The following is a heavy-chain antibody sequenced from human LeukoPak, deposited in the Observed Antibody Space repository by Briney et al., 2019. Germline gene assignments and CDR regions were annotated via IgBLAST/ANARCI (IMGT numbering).Heavy chain of an antibody. CDR1: GGSISSYY. Sequence: SETLSLTCTVSGGSISSYYWSWIRQPPGKGLEWIGYIYYSGSTNYNPSLKSRVTISVDTSKNQFSLKLSSVTAADTAVYYCARDRRYGDNFDYWGQGARVTVSS. CDR2: IYYSGST. D-gene: IGHD4-17*01. J-gene: IGHJ4*02. CDR3: ARDRRYGDNFDY. V-gene: IGHV4-59*12.